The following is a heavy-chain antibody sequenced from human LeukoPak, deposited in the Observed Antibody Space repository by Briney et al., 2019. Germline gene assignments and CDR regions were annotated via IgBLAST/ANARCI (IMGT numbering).Heavy chain of an antibody. CDR1: GFTFSSYS. Sequence: PGGSLRLSCAAAGFTFSSYSMNWVRQAPGKGLGWVSYISSRSSTIYYADSVMGRFTIARDNAKNSLYLQLNSLRAEDTAVYYCARDYDPWGQGTLVTVSS. V-gene: IGHV3-48*01. CDR3: ARDYDP. J-gene: IGHJ5*02. CDR2: ISSRSSTI.